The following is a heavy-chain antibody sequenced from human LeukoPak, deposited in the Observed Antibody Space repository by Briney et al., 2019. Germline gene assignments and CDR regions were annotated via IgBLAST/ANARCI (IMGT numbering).Heavy chain of an antibody. V-gene: IGHV1-18*04. CDR3: ARSSGWSIRDYFDY. Sequence: ASVKVSCKASGYTFTSHGISWVRQAPGQGLEWMGWISAYNGNTNYAQKLQGRVTMTTDTSTSTAYMGLRSLRSDDTAVYYCARSSGWSIRDYFDYWGQGTLVTVSS. J-gene: IGHJ4*02. CDR2: ISAYNGNT. CDR1: GYTFTSHG. D-gene: IGHD6-19*01.